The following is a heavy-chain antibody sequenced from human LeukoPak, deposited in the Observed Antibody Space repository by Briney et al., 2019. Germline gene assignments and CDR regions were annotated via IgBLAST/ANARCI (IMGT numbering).Heavy chain of an antibody. D-gene: IGHD3-3*01. CDR1: GYTFTSYD. V-gene: IGHV1-8*01. CDR3: ERGLQYYDFWSGYYTNYYYGMDV. Sequence: ASVKVSCKASGYTFTSYDINWVRQATGQGLEWMGWMNPNSGNTGYAQKFQGRVTMTRNTSISTAYMELSSLRSEDTAVYYCERGLQYYDFWSGYYTNYYYGMDVWGQGTTVTVSS. CDR2: MNPNSGNT. J-gene: IGHJ6*02.